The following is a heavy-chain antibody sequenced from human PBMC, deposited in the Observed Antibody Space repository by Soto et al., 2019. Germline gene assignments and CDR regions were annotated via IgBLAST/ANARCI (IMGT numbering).Heavy chain of an antibody. V-gene: IGHV3-21*01. J-gene: IGHJ6*02. CDR1: GFTFSSYS. D-gene: IGHD1-26*01. CDR2: ISSSSSYI. Sequence: EVQLVESGGGLVKPGGSLRLSCAASGFTFSSYSMNWVRQAPGKGLEWVSSISSSSSYIYYADSVKGRFTISRDNAKNSLYLQMNSLRAEDTAVYYCAGEVGDTYYYYGMDVWGQGTTVTVSS. CDR3: AGEVGDTYYYYGMDV.